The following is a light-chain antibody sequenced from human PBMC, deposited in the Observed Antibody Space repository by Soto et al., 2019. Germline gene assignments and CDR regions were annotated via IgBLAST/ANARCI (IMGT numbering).Light chain of an antibody. CDR2: GAS. CDR3: QQYGSSGT. V-gene: IGKV3-20*01. Sequence: DIELTQSPSTLSLSPGERATLSCRASQSVSNNYLAWYQKKRGQAPMLLIYGASNRATGIPDRCSGSGSGTDFTITISRLEADDFAVYYCQQYGSSGTFGQGTKVDIK. CDR1: QSVSNNY. J-gene: IGKJ1*01.